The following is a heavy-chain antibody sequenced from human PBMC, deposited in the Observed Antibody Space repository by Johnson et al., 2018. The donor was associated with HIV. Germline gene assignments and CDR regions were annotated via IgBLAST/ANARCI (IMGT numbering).Heavy chain of an antibody. J-gene: IGHJ3*02. V-gene: IGHV3-11*01. D-gene: IGHD1-26*01. Sequence: QVQLVESGGGLVKPGGSLRLSCAASGFTFSDYYMSWIRQAPWKGLEWVSYISSSGSTIYYADSVKGRFTISRDNAKNSLYLQMNSLKTEDTAVYYCTTEWDGDAFDIWGQGTMVTVSS. CDR2: ISSSGSTI. CDR1: GFTFSDYY. CDR3: TTEWDGDAFDI.